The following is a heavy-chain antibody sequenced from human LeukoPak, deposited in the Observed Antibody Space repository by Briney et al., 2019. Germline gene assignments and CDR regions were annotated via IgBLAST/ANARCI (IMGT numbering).Heavy chain of an antibody. CDR3: AKGGHYSLFDP. Sequence: PGGSLRLSCAASGFTFSSSAMSWVRQAPGKGLEWVSTISGFGENTYYADSVKGRFTISRDNFKSALFLQMNSLRAEDTAVYYCAKGGHYSLFDPWGQGTLVIVSS. CDR1: GFTFSSSA. CDR2: ISGFGENT. D-gene: IGHD1-26*01. J-gene: IGHJ5*02. V-gene: IGHV3-23*01.